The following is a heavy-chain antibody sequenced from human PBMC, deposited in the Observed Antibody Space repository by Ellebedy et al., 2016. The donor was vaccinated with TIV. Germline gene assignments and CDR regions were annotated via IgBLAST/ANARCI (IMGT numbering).Heavy chain of an antibody. V-gene: IGHV3-33*01. CDR1: GFTFSSYG. D-gene: IGHD1-26*01. CDR3: ARDSPGGWGRAEPYFDY. J-gene: IGHJ4*02. Sequence: GGSLRLXCAASGFTFSSYGMHWVRQAPGKGLEWVAVIWYDGSNKYYADSVKGRFTISRDNSKNTLYLQMNSLRAEDTAVYYCARDSPGGWGRAEPYFDYWGQGTLVAVSS. CDR2: IWYDGSNK.